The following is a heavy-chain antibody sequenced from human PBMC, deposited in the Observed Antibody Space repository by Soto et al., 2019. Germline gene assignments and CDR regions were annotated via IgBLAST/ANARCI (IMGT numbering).Heavy chain of an antibody. J-gene: IGHJ3*02. CDR3: ARVSEYPSIAVAGTWGAFDI. D-gene: IGHD6-19*01. CDR1: GDSVSSNSAA. V-gene: IGHV6-1*01. CDR2: TYYRSKWYN. Sequence: LLRQSQTLSLTCAISGDSVSSNSAAWNWIRQSPSRGLEWLGRTYYRSKWYNDYAVSVKSRITINPDTSKNQFSLQLNSVTPEDTAVYYCARVSEYPSIAVAGTWGAFDIWGQGTMVTVSS.